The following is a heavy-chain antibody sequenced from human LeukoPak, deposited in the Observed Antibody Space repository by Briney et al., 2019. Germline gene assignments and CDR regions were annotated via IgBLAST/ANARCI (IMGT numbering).Heavy chain of an antibody. J-gene: IGHJ4*02. V-gene: IGHV3-23*01. CDR1: GFTFSRYA. D-gene: IGHD3-3*01. Sequence: GGSLRLSCAASGFTFSRYAMNWVRQAPGKGLEWVSAISGGGGTTYYADSVKGLFTISRDNSKNTLYLQMDSLSAEDTAVYYCVKGITSHDFFSRGEWGQGTLVTVSS. CDR2: ISGGGGTT. CDR3: VKGITSHDFFSRGE.